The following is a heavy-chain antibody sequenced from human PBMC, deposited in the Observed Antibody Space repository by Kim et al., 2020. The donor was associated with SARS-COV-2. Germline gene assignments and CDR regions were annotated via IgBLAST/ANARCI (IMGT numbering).Heavy chain of an antibody. J-gene: IGHJ3*02. CDR3: AREAESSIDPDDYGDSGDHAFDI. Sequence: GGSLRLSCAASGFTVSSNYMSWVRQAPGKGLEWVSVIYSGGSTYYAASVKGRFTISRDNSQNTLYLQMNSLRAEDTAVYYCAREAESSIDPDDYGDSGDHAFDIWGQGTMVTVSS. CDR2: IYSGGST. D-gene: IGHD4-17*01. CDR1: GFTVSSNY. V-gene: IGHV3-53*01.